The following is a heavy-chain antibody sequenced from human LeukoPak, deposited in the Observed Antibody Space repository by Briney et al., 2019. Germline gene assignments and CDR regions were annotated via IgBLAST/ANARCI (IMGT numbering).Heavy chain of an antibody. D-gene: IGHD6-19*01. J-gene: IGHJ6*02. CDR3: AITQHYHSYSSGWNVLSGPSHWRSKRREYGMDV. Sequence: PSETLSLTCTVSGYSISSGYYWGWIRQPPGKGLEWIGSIYHSGSTYYNPSLKSRVTLSVDTSKNQFSLKLRSVTAADTAVYYCAITQHYHSYSSGWNVLSGPSHWRSKRREYGMDVWGQGTTVTVSS. CDR2: IYHSGST. V-gene: IGHV4-38-2*02. CDR1: GYSISSGYY.